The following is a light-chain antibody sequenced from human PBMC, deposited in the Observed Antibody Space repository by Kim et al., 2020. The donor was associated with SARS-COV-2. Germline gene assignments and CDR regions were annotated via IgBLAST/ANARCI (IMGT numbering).Light chain of an antibody. CDR1: QSVSSSY. J-gene: IGKJ3*01. CDR3: QQYGRSPLT. V-gene: IGKV3-20*01. Sequence: EIVLTQSPGTLSLSPGERATLSCRASQSVSSSYLAWYQQKPGQAPRLLIYGASSRATGIPDRFRGSGSGTDFTLTISRLEPEDFAVYYCQQYGRSPLTFGPGTKVDIK. CDR2: GAS.